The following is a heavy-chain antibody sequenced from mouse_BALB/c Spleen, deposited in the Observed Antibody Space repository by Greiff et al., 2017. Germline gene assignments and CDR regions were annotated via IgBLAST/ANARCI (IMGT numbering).Heavy chain of an antibody. D-gene: IGHD2-10*02. J-gene: IGHJ4*01. Sequence: QVQLKQSGAELVKPGASVKLSCKASGYTFTSYYMYWVKQRPGQGLEWIGEINPSNGGTNFNEKFKSKATLTVDKSSSTAYMQLSSLTSEDSAVYYCARKYGNLYAMDYWGQGTSVTVSS. CDR2: INPSNGGT. CDR1: GYTFTSYY. CDR3: ARKYGNLYAMDY. V-gene: IGHV1S81*02.